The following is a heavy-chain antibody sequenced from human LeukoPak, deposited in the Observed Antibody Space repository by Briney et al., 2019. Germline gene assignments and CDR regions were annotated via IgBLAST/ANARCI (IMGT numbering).Heavy chain of an antibody. J-gene: IGHJ4*02. V-gene: IGHV3-64*04. Sequence: GGSLRLSCSASGFTFSSYAMHWVRQAPGKGLEYVSAISSNGGSTYYADSVKGRFTISRDNSKNTLYLQMNSLRDEDTALYYCAKAGIGVVGYFDYWGQGTLVTVSS. D-gene: IGHD6-19*01. CDR1: GFTFSSYA. CDR2: ISSNGGST. CDR3: AKAGIGVVGYFDY.